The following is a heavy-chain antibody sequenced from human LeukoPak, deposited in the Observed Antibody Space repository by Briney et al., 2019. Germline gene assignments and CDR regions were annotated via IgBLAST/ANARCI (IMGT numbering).Heavy chain of an antibody. D-gene: IGHD6-19*01. V-gene: IGHV1-8*03. CDR3: ARRGGEQWPHYYYYMDV. J-gene: IGHJ6*03. CDR1: GYTFTSYD. Sequence: ASVKVSCKASGYTFTSYDINWVRQATGQGLEWMGWMNPNSGNTGYAQKFQGRVTITRNTSISTAYTELSSLRSEDTAVYYCARRGGEQWPHYYYYMDVWGKGTTVTVSS. CDR2: MNPNSGNT.